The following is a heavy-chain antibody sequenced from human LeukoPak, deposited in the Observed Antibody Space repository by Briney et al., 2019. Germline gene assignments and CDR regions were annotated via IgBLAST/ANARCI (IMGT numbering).Heavy chain of an antibody. Sequence: RSLRLSCAVSGFTFSSYGMHWVRQAPGKGLEWVAVISYDGSDKYSADSVKGRFTISRDNSKNTLYLQMNSLRAEDTAVYYCAKNAHYQGYSYGGIDYWGQGTLATVSS. CDR3: AKNAHYQGYSYGGIDY. CDR1: GFTFSSYG. D-gene: IGHD5-18*01. J-gene: IGHJ4*02. CDR2: ISYDGSDK. V-gene: IGHV3-30*18.